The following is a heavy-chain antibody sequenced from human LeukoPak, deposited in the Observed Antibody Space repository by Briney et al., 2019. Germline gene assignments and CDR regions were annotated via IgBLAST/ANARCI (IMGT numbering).Heavy chain of an antibody. Sequence: PGGSLRLSCEASGFTFNSYSMNWVRQAPGKGLEWVSSISSSSSYIYYADSVKGRFTISRDNAKNSLYLQMNSLRAEDTAVYYCASPRHGGTPASFDYWGQGTLVTVSS. CDR1: GFTFNSYS. J-gene: IGHJ4*02. D-gene: IGHD4-23*01. CDR3: ASPRHGGTPASFDY. CDR2: ISSSSSYI. V-gene: IGHV3-21*01.